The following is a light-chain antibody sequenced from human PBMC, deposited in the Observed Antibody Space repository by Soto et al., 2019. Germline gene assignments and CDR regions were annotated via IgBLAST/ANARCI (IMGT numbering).Light chain of an antibody. CDR2: DAF. CDR1: QSVSSR. J-gene: IGKJ4*01. CDR3: QQRSNWPLT. V-gene: IGKV3-11*01. Sequence: EIVLTQSPATLSLSLGERATLSCRASQSVSSRLAWYQQKPGLPPRLLIYDAFNRATGIPARFSGSGSGTDFTLTISSLEPEDFAVYYCQQRSNWPLTFGGGTKVDIK.